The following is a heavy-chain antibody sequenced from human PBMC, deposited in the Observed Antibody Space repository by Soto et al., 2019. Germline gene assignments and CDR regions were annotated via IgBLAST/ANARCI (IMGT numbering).Heavy chain of an antibody. D-gene: IGHD6-13*01. CDR3: ARRYSSAFDI. Sequence: PSETLSLTCTVSGGSTSSYYWSWIRQPPGKGLEWIGYIYYSGSTNYNPSLKSRVTISVDTSKNQFPLKLSSVTAADTAVYYCARRYSSAFDIWGQGTMVTVSS. J-gene: IGHJ3*02. CDR2: IYYSGST. CDR1: GGSTSSYY. V-gene: IGHV4-59*08.